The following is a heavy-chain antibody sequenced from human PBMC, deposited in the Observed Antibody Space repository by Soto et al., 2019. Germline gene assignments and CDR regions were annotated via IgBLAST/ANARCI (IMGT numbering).Heavy chain of an antibody. D-gene: IGHD3-22*01. J-gene: IGHJ3*02. CDR1: GGTFSSYT. Sequence: SVKVSSKASGGTFSSYTLSSVRQSPGQGLEWMGRIIPILGIANYAQKFQGRVTITADKSTSTAYMELSSLRSEDTAVYYCESPGDSSGLDAFDILVQGTMVTVSS. V-gene: IGHV1-69*02. CDR2: IIPILGIA. CDR3: ESPGDSSGLDAFDI.